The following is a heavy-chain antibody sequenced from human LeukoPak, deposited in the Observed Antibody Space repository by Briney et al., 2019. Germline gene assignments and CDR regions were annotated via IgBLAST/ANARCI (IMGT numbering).Heavy chain of an antibody. J-gene: IGHJ4*02. D-gene: IGHD5-12*01. CDR1: GGSISSDSYY. Sequence: PSETLSLTCTVSGGSISSDSYYWAWIRQPPGKGLEWIGEINHSGSTNYNPSLKSRVTISVDTSKNQFSLKLSSVTAADTAVYYCARGADIVATISLCPFDYWGQGTLVTVSS. CDR2: INHSGST. V-gene: IGHV4-39*07. CDR3: ARGADIVATISLCPFDY.